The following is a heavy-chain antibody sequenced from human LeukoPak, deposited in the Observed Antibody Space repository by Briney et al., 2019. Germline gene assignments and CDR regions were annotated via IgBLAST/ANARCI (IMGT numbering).Heavy chain of an antibody. D-gene: IGHD2-15*01. CDR3: ARDRFMVAATALYY. Sequence: ASVKVSCKASGFTFTGYYIHWVRQAPGQGLEWMGWINPSSGSTNYAQQFQGRVTMTRDTSINTAYMELSRLRSDDTAVYYCARDRFMVAATALYYWGQGTLVTVSS. J-gene: IGHJ4*02. CDR1: GFTFTGYY. V-gene: IGHV1-2*02. CDR2: INPSSGST.